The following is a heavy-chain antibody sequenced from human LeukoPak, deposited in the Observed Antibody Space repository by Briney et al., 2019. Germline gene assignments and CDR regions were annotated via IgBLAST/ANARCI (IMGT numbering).Heavy chain of an antibody. CDR1: SGSFCGYY. Sequence: SETLSLTSAVYSGSFCGYYWSWIRQPPGKGLEWIGEINHSGSTNYNPSLKSRVTISVDTSKNQFSLKLSSVTAADTAVYYCARVGYSYYYDSSDKDYWGQGTLVTVSS. J-gene: IGHJ4*02. CDR3: ARVGYSYYYDSSDKDY. D-gene: IGHD3-22*01. CDR2: INHSGST. V-gene: IGHV4-34*01.